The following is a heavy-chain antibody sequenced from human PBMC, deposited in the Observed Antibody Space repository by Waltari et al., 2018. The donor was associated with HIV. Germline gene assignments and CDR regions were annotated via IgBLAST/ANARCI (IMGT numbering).Heavy chain of an antibody. J-gene: IGHJ5*02. CDR3: ARDLGRDGYNVGGP. D-gene: IGHD5-12*01. CDR2: IYHSGST. CDR1: GGSLSSSNW. Sequence: QVQLQESGPGLVKPSGTLSLTCAASGGSLSSSNWWSWVRQSPGKGLGWIGKIYHSGSTNYNPSLKSRVTISVDKSKNHFSLRLSSVTAADTAVYYCARDLGRDGYNVGGPWGQGTLVTVSS. V-gene: IGHV4-4*02.